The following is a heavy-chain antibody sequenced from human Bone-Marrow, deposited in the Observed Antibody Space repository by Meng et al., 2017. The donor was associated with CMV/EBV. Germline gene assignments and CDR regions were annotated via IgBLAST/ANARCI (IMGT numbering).Heavy chain of an antibody. CDR1: GGSISSYY. CDR3: ARLWWREYFDY. Sequence: SETLSLTCTVSGGSISSYYWSWIRQPPGKGLEWIGYIYYSGSTNYNPSLKSRVTISVDTSKNQFSLKLSSVTAADTAVYYCARLWWREYFDYWGQGTLVIVSS. J-gene: IGHJ4*02. D-gene: IGHD2-21*01. V-gene: IGHV4-59*01. CDR2: IYYSGST.